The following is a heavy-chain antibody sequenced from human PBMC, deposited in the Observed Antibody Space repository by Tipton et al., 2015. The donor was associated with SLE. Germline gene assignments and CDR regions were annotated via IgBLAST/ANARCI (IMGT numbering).Heavy chain of an antibody. Sequence: QVQLVQSGAEVKKPGASVKVSCTASGYTFTSYGISWVRQAPGQGLEWMGWINAYNGNTKYAQKLQGRVTMTTDTSTSTAYMELRSLRSDDTAVYYCAIAVAGTLFFDYWGQGTLVTVPS. CDR1: GYTFTSYG. CDR2: INAYNGNT. D-gene: IGHD6-19*01. CDR3: AIAVAGTLFFDY. V-gene: IGHV1-18*01. J-gene: IGHJ4*02.